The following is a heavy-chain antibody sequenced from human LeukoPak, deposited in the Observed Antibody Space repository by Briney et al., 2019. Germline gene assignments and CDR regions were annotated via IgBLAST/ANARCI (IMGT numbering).Heavy chain of an antibody. J-gene: IGHJ4*02. Sequence: GGSLRLSCAASGFTFSSYWMSWVRQAPGKGLEWVANIKQDGSEKYYVDSVKGRFTISRDNAKNSLYLQMNSLRAEDTAVCYCASSSGWSVYYFDYWGQGTLVTVSS. CDR3: ASSSGWSVYYFDY. D-gene: IGHD6-19*01. CDR2: IKQDGSEK. V-gene: IGHV3-7*01. CDR1: GFTFSSYW.